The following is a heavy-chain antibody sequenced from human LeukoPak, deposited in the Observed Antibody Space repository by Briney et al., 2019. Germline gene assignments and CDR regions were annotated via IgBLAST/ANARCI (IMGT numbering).Heavy chain of an antibody. CDR1: GFTFSNYW. D-gene: IGHD6-13*01. J-gene: IGHJ5*02. V-gene: IGHV3-7*01. CDR2: IKQDGSEK. CDR3: AREISSWYQTEGRFDP. Sequence: GGSLRLSCAASGFTFSNYWVSWVRQAPGKGLEWVANIKQDGSEKYNVESVEGRFTISRDNAKSSLYLQMISLRAEDTAVYFCAREISSWYQTEGRFDPWSQGTLVTVSS.